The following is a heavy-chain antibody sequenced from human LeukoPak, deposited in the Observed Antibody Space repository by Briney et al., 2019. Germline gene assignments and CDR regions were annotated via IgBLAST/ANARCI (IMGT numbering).Heavy chain of an antibody. CDR1: GFTFDDYA. CDR2: INWNGGST. CDR3: AREEGWELLSNAFDI. D-gene: IGHD1-26*01. V-gene: IGHV3-20*04. Sequence: GGSLRLSCAASGFTFDDYAMHWVRQAPGKGLEWVSGINWNGGSTGYADSVKGRFTISRDNAKNSLYLQMNSLRAEDTALYYCAREEGWELLSNAFDIWGQGTMVTVSS. J-gene: IGHJ3*02.